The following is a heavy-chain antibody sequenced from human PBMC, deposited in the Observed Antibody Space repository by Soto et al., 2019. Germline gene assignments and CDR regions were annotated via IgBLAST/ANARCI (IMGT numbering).Heavy chain of an antibody. J-gene: IGHJ4*02. CDR2: IHHSGST. D-gene: IGHD3-3*01. V-gene: IGHV4-34*01. CDR3: ARGVDSWSGYLF. CDR1: GGSFDCYY. Sequence: SETLSLTCALYGGSFDCYYWSWIRQSPGKGLEWIGEIHHSGSTKYNPSIKSRVSLSVDTSTKQFSLKLTSVTAADRGVYYCARGVDSWSGYLFWGQGTPVTVSS.